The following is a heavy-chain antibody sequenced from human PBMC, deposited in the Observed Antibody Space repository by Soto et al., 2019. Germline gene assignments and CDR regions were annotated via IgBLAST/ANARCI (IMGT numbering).Heavy chain of an antibody. D-gene: IGHD2-15*01. CDR1: GFTFSDHY. J-gene: IGHJ4*02. Sequence: GGSLRLSCAASGFTFSDHYVDWVRQAPGKGLEWVGRIRKKANNYMTEYATPVKGRFTISRDDSKNSLYLQMNSLKTEDTAVYYCAKNSYSCSGGYCYFDHWGQGTLVTVSS. V-gene: IGHV3-72*01. CDR2: IRKKANNYMT. CDR3: AKNSYSCSGGYCYFDH.